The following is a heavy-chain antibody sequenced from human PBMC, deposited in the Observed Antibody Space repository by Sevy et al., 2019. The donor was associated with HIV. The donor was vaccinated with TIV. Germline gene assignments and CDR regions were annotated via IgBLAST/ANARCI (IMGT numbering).Heavy chain of an antibody. Sequence: GESLKISCKGYGYKFSSYCIGWVRQMPGKGLEWMGIIYPDDSETRYSPSLEGQVTISADKSISTAYLHWSSLRASDTAMYFCARRRYDTSGYPQYYFDLWGQGTLVTVSS. V-gene: IGHV5-51*01. J-gene: IGHJ4*02. CDR1: GYKFSSYC. CDR3: ARRRYDTSGYPQYYFDL. CDR2: IYPDDSET. D-gene: IGHD3-22*01.